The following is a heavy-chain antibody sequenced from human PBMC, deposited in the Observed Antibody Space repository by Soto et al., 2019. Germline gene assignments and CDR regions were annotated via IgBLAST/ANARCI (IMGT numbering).Heavy chain of an antibody. CDR3: ARSRTGTTYGGMDV. CDR1: GFAVSSNY. V-gene: IGHV3-66*01. D-gene: IGHD1-7*01. J-gene: IGHJ6*02. CDR2: IHSGGDT. Sequence: EVQLVESGGDLVQPGGSLRLSCAASGFAVSSNYMTWVRQAPGKGLEWVSVIHSGGDTHYADSGRGRFTISRDNSKNTLYLQMNSLRAEDTAVYYCARSRTGTTYGGMDVWGQGTTVTVSS.